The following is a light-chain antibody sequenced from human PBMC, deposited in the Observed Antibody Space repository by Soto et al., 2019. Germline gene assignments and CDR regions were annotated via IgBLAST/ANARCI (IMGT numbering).Light chain of an antibody. J-gene: IGLJ1*01. CDR3: AAWDYSLNAYV. V-gene: IGLV1-44*01. CDR1: SSNIGSNT. CDR2: SNN. Sequence: QSVLTQPPSASGTPGQRVTISCSGSSSNIGSNTVNWYQQLPGTAPKVLIYSNNQRPSGVPDRFSGSKSETSASLAISGLQSEDEADYYCAAWDYSLNAYVFGIGTKVTVL.